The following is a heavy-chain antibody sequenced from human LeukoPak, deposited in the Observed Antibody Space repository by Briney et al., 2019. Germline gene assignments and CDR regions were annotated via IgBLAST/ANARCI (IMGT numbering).Heavy chain of an antibody. CDR3: ARDPAVTAGWFDP. J-gene: IGHJ5*02. CDR1: GGSISSGGYY. D-gene: IGHD2-21*02. V-gene: IGHV4-31*03. Sequence: PSETQSLTCTVSGGSISSGGYYWSWIRQHPGKGLEWIGYIYYSGSTYYNPSLKSRVTISVDTSKNQFSLKLSSVTAADTAVYYCARDPAVTAGWFDPWGQGTLVTVSS. CDR2: IYYSGST.